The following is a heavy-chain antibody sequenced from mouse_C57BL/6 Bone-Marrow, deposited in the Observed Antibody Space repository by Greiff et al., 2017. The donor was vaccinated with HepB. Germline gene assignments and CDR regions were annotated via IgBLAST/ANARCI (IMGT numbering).Heavy chain of an antibody. Sequence: EVHLVESGGDLVKPGGSLKLSCAASGFTFSSYGMSWVRQTPDKRLEWVATISSGGSYTYYPDSVKGRFTISRDNAKNTLYLQMSSLKSEDTAMYYCARPHYYGSSHYYVDYWGQGTTLTVSS. CDR2: ISSGGSYT. CDR1: GFTFSSYG. J-gene: IGHJ2*01. CDR3: ARPHYYGSSHYYVDY. D-gene: IGHD1-1*01. V-gene: IGHV5-6*01.